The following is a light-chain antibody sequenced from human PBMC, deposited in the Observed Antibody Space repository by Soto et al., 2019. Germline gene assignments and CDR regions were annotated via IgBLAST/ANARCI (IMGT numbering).Light chain of an antibody. CDR1: QSVSSN. Sequence: EIVMTQSPATLSVSPGERATLSCRASQSVSSNLAWYQQKPGQAPRLLIYGVSTSATGIPASFSGRGSGTDFTLTISSLQYEDVAVYYCQQYNNWPPITCGQGTRLEIK. J-gene: IGKJ5*01. V-gene: IGKV3-15*01. CDR3: QQYNNWPPIT. CDR2: GVS.